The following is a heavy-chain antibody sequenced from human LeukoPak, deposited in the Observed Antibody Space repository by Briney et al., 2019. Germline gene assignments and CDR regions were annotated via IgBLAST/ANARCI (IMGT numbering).Heavy chain of an antibody. J-gene: IGHJ4*02. D-gene: IGHD2-21*02. V-gene: IGHV4-59*12. Sequence: PSETLSLTCTVSGGSLSSYSWSWIRQPPGKGLEWIGYIYYSGSTYYNPSLKSRVTISVDTSKNQFSLKLSSVTAADTAVYYCARVSGEVVTAIPYFDYWGQGTLVTVSS. CDR2: IYYSGST. CDR3: ARVSGEVVTAIPYFDY. CDR1: GGSLSSYS.